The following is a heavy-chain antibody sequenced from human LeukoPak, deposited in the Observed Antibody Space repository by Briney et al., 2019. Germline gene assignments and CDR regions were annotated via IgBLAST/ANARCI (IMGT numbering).Heavy chain of an antibody. D-gene: IGHD3-22*01. Sequence: KTGGSLGLSCVASGFIFGDYWMRWVRQAPGKGLEWVGRIKSKTDGGTTDYAAPVKGRFTISRDDSKNTLYLQMNSLQTEDTAVYYCTTDHRYYYDSSGYYDFDYWGQGTLVTVSS. J-gene: IGHJ4*02. CDR1: GFIFGDYW. CDR3: TTDHRYYYDSSGYYDFDY. CDR2: IKSKTDGGTT. V-gene: IGHV3-15*01.